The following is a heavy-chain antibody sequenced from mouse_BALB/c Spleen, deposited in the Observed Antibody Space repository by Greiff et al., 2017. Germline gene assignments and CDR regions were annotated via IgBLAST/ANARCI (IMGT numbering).Heavy chain of an antibody. CDR2: INSNGGST. CDR1: GFTFSSYG. D-gene: IGHD1-1*01. V-gene: IGHV5-6-3*01. CDR3: ARDRDYGVYFDY. J-gene: IGHJ2*01. Sequence: EVQVVESGGGLVQPGGSLKLSCAASGFTFSSYGMSWVRQTPDKRLELVATINSNGGSTYYPDSVKGRFTISRDNAKNTLYLQMSSLKSEDTAMYYCARDRDYGVYFDYWGQGTTLTVSA.